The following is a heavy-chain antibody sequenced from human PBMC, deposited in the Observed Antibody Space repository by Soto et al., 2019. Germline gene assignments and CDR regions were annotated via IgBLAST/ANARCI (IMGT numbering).Heavy chain of an antibody. V-gene: IGHV3-73*01. CDR1: GTTFSPSA. CDR3: TTRGYCSSTSCYKAFDI. CDR2: IRSKANSYAT. J-gene: IGHJ3*02. Sequence: PGGSLRLSCAAFGTTFSPSAMNWVRQASGKGLKWVGRIRSKANSYATAYAASVTGRFTISRDDSTNTAYLQTNSLKTEDTGVYYCTTRGYCSSTSCYKAFDIWGQGTMVTVSS. D-gene: IGHD2-2*02.